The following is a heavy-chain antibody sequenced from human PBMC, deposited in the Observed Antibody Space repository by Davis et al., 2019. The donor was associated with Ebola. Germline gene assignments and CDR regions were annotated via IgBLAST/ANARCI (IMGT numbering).Heavy chain of an antibody. CDR1: GGTFSSYA. D-gene: IGHD6-19*01. CDR2: IIPILGTA. CDR3: AVAVAAALKYYYYGMDV. V-gene: IGHV1-69*13. J-gene: IGHJ6*02. Sequence: AASVKVSCKASGGTFSSYAISWVRQAPGQGLEWMGGIIPILGTANYAQKFQGRVTITADESTSTAYMELSSLRSEDTAVYYCAVAVAAALKYYYYGMDVWGQGTTVTVSS.